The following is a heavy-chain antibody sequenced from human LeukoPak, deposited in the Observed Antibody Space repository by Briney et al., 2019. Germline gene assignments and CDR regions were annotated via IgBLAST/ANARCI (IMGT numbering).Heavy chain of an antibody. CDR1: GFTFSSYS. Sequence: GGSLRLSCAASGFTFSSYSMNWVRQAPGKGLEWVASIKQDGSEKYYVDSVKGRFTISRDNAKNSPYLQMNSLRAEDTALYYCARAPGEGWFDPWGQGTLVTVSS. D-gene: IGHD4-17*01. J-gene: IGHJ5*02. CDR2: IKQDGSEK. CDR3: ARAPGEGWFDP. V-gene: IGHV3-7*01.